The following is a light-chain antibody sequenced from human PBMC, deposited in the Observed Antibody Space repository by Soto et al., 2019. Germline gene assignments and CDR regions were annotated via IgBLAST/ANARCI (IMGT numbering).Light chain of an antibody. CDR1: SSDVGGYNY. CDR2: EFN. CDR3: RSNEGSSSV. V-gene: IGLV2-8*01. J-gene: IGLJ1*01. Sequence: QPALAQPPSASGSPGQSVAISCTVTSSDVGGYNYVSWYQQHPGKAPKLMIYEFNKRPSGVPDRFSGSKSGNTASLTVSGLQGEDEAEYYVRSNEGSSSVFGTGSKGTV.